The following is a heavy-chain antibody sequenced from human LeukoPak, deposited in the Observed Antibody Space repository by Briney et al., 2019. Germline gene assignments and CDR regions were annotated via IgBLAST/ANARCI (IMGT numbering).Heavy chain of an antibody. Sequence: GGSLRLSCAASGFNYRSYRMNWVRQAPGKGLEWVANINQGGSEIYYVDSVKGRFTISRDNAKNSLYLEMNSLRVEDTAVYYCARATHWGLGFWGQGTRVTVSS. V-gene: IGHV3-7*01. CDR2: INQGGSEI. CDR1: GFNYRSYR. D-gene: IGHD7-27*01. CDR3: ARATHWGLGF. J-gene: IGHJ4*02.